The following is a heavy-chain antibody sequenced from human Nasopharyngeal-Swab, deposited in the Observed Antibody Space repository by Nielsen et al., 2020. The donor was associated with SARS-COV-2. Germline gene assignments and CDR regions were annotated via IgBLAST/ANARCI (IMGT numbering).Heavy chain of an antibody. CDR3: ARSWVPSHYYDSPYFDY. Sequence: ASVKVSWKASGYTFTSYGISWVRQAHGQRLEWMGWISAYNGNTNYAQKLQGRVNMTTDTSTSTAYMELRSLRSDDTAVYYCARSWVPSHYYDSPYFDYWGQGTLVTVSS. CDR2: ISAYNGNT. D-gene: IGHD3-22*01. V-gene: IGHV1-18*01. J-gene: IGHJ4*02. CDR1: GYTFTSYG.